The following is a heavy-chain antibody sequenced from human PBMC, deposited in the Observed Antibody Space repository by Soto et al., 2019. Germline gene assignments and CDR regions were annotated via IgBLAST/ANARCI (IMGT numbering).Heavy chain of an antibody. CDR3: ARKVSGWGFDY. D-gene: IGHD6-19*01. V-gene: IGHV1-46*01. Sequence: QVQLVQSGAEVKKPGASVKVSCKASGYTFTSYYMHWVRQAPGQGLEWIGIINPSGGSTSYAQKFQGRVTMTRDTSTNTVYLELSSLRSEDTAVYYCARKVSGWGFDYWGQGTLVTLSS. CDR2: INPSGGST. J-gene: IGHJ4*02. CDR1: GYTFTSYY.